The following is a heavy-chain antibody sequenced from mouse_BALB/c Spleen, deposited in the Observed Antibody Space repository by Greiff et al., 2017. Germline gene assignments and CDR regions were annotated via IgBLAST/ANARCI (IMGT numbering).Heavy chain of an antibody. D-gene: IGHD1-1*01. J-gene: IGHJ3*01. Sequence: VQVVESGPGLVAPSQSLSITCTVSGFSLTSYGVHWVRQPPGKGLEWLGVIWAGGSTNYNSALMSRLSISKDNSKSQVFLKMNSLQTDDTAMYYCARDLYYYGSSYGYWGQGTLVTVSA. V-gene: IGHV2-9*02. CDR3: ARDLYYYGSSYGY. CDR2: IWAGGST. CDR1: GFSLTSYG.